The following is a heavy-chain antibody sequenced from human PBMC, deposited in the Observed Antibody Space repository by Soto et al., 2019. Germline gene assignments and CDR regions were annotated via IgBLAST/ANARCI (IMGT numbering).Heavy chain of an antibody. Sequence: QVQLQQWGAGLLKPSETLSLTCAVYGGSFSGYYWSWIRQPPGKGLEWIGEINHSGSTNYIPSLKSRVTISVDTSKNQISLKLSSVTAADTAVYYCARPRAYYFDYWGQGTLVTVSS. J-gene: IGHJ4*02. V-gene: IGHV4-34*01. CDR2: INHSGST. D-gene: IGHD3-10*01. CDR1: GGSFSGYY. CDR3: ARPRAYYFDY.